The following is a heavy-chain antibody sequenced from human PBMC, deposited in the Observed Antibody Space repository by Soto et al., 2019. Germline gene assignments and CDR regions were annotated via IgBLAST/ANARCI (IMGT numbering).Heavy chain of an antibody. CDR3: ARDPLRYFDWLRFDS. Sequence: ASVKVSCKASGYTFTSYAMHWVRQAPGQRLEWMGWINAGNGNTKYSQKFQGRVTITRDTSASTAYMELSSLRSEDTAVYYCARDPLRYFDWLRFDSWGQGTLVTVSS. V-gene: IGHV1-3*01. J-gene: IGHJ5*01. CDR2: INAGNGNT. D-gene: IGHD3-9*01. CDR1: GYTFTSYA.